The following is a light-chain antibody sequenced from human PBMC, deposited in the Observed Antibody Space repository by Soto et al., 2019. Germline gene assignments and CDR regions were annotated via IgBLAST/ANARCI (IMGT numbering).Light chain of an antibody. CDR1: QSVSSSY. V-gene: IGKV3-20*01. CDR3: QQHGSTPFT. CDR2: GAS. Sequence: ENVLRQAPGSRSLSPGERATLSCRASQSVSSSYLAWYQQKPGQAPRLLIYGASSRATGIPDRFSGSGSGTDFTLAICRLAPEDFAVYYCQQHGSTPFTFGPGTKVDI. J-gene: IGKJ3*01.